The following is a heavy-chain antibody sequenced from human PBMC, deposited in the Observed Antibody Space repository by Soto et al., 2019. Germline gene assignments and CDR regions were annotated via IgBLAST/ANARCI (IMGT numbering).Heavy chain of an antibody. J-gene: IGHJ5*02. D-gene: IGHD2-15*01. CDR2: INPNSGGT. CDR1: GYTFTGYY. CDR3: ARALPDGCSGGSCYSDWFDP. Sequence: AASVKVSCKASGYTFTGYYMHWVRQAPGQGLEWMGWINPNSGGTNYAQKFQGWVTMTRDTSISTAHMELSRLRSDDTAVYYCARALPDGCSGGSCYSDWFDPWGQGTLVTVSS. V-gene: IGHV1-2*04.